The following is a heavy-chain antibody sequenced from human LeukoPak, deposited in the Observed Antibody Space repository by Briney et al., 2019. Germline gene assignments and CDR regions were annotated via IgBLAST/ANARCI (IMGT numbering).Heavy chain of an antibody. J-gene: IGHJ5*02. V-gene: IGHV3-53*01. CDR3: ARGIWAKYYDFWSGYPQARTNWFDP. D-gene: IGHD3-3*01. CDR1: GCTVSSNY. CDR2: IYSGGST. Sequence: GGSLRLSCAASGCTVSSNYMSWVRQAPGKGLEWVSVIYSGGSTYYADSVKGRFTISRDNSKNTLYLQMNSLRAEDTAVYYCARGIWAKYYDFWSGYPQARTNWFDPWGQGTLVTVSS.